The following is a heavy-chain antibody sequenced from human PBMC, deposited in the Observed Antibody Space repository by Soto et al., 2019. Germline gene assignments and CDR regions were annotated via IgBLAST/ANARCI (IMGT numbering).Heavy chain of an antibody. CDR3: ASVNYYDSSAYYL. J-gene: IGHJ4*02. CDR2: IYWSGST. CDR1: GGSISRYY. D-gene: IGHD3-22*01. V-gene: IGHV4-4*07. Sequence: TSETLSLTCTVSGGSISRYYWSWIRQSAGKGLDWIGRIYWSGSTNYNPSLKSRVTMSVDTSKNQFSLKLDSVTAADTAVYYCASVNYYDSSAYYLWGQGTLVTVSS.